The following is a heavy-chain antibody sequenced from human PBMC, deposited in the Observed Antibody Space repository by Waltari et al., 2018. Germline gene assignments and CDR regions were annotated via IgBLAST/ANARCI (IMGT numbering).Heavy chain of an antibody. V-gene: IGHV1-69*01. Sequence: QVQLVQSGAEVKKPGSSVKVSCKASGGTFSSYAISWVRQAPGQGLEWMGGIIPIFGTANYAQKFQGRVTITADESTSTAYMELSSLRSEDTAVYYCARALPHYYGSGRGRWFDPWGQGTLVTVSS. CDR1: GGTFSSYA. CDR3: ARALPHYYGSGRGRWFDP. CDR2: IIPIFGTA. D-gene: IGHD3-10*01. J-gene: IGHJ5*02.